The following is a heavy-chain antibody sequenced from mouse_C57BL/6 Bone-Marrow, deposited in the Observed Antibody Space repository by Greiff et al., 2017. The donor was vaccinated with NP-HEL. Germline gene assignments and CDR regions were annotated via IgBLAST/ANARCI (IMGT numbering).Heavy chain of an antibody. CDR1: GYTFTSYW. D-gene: IGHD1-1*02. CDR3: ARRWDYFDY. J-gene: IGHJ2*01. CDR2: IDPSDSYT. Sequence: QVQLKQSGAELVKPGASVKLSCKASGYTFTSYWMQWVKQRPGQGLEWIGEIDPSDSYTNYNQKFKGKATLTVDTSSSTAYMQLSSLTSEDSAVYYCARRWDYFDYWGQGTTLTVSS. V-gene: IGHV1-50*01.